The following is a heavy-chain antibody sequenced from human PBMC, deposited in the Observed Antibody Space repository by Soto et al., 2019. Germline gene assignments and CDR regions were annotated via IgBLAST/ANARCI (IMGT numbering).Heavy chain of an antibody. Sequence: PSETLSLTCAVYGGSFSDYSWSWIRQPPGKGLAWIGEISHSGGSNYNPSLKSRVTISVDTSKNQFSLKLSSVTAADTAVYYCARGRKDYSSSWYVGWGQGTQVTVSS. CDR1: GGSFSDYS. CDR3: ARGRKDYSSSWYVG. J-gene: IGHJ4*02. D-gene: IGHD6-13*01. V-gene: IGHV4-34*01. CDR2: ISHSGGS.